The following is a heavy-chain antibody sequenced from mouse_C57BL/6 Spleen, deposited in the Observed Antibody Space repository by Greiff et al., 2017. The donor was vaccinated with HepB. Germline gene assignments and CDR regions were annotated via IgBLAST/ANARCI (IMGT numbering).Heavy chain of an antibody. Sequence: QVQLQQPGAELVRPGSSVKLSCKASGYTFTSYWMHWVKQRPIQGLEWIGNIDPSDSETHYNQKFKDKATLTVDKSSSTAYMQLSSLTSEDSAVYYCARSIYYGSSNYAMDYWGQGTSVTVSS. D-gene: IGHD1-1*01. V-gene: IGHV1-52*01. J-gene: IGHJ4*01. CDR3: ARSIYYGSSNYAMDY. CDR2: IDPSDSET. CDR1: GYTFTSYW.